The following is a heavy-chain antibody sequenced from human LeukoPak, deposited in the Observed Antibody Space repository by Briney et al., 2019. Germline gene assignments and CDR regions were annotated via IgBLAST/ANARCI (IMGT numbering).Heavy chain of an antibody. V-gene: IGHV3-23*01. J-gene: IGHJ4*02. CDR2: ISGSGGST. CDR1: GFTFGSYA. Sequence: GGSLRLSCAASGFTFGSYAMSWVRQAPGKGLEWVSAISGSGGSTYYADSVKGRFTISRDNSKNTLYLQMNSLRAEDTAVYYCAKDPGFYDSSGYYYVYWGQGTLVTVSS. D-gene: IGHD3-22*01. CDR3: AKDPGFYDSSGYYYVY.